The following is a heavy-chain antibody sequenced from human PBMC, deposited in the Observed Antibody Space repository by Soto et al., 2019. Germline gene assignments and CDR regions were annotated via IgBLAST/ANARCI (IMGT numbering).Heavy chain of an antibody. D-gene: IGHD5-12*01. J-gene: IGHJ4*02. Sequence: PSETLSLTCTVSGVSISNYYWSWIRQPPGKGLEWIGYIYYSGSTNYNPSLKSRVTISVDTSKNQFSLKLSSVTAADTAVYYCARAYGGYADYWGQGALVTV. CDR1: GVSISNYY. CDR3: ARAYGGYADY. CDR2: IYYSGST. V-gene: IGHV4-59*01.